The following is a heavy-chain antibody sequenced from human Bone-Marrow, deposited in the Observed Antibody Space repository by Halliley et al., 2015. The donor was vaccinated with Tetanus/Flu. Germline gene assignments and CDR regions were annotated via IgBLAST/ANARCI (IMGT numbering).Heavy chain of an antibody. J-gene: IGHJ4*02. CDR3: ARKGRDGNNYPDY. Sequence: LEYLGILYPGDPDSRYSPSFQGQVTMSVDKSINAAYLQWSSLKASDTAMYYCARKGRDGNNYPDYWGQGTLVTVAS. CDR2: LYPGDPDS. D-gene: IGHD5-12*01. V-gene: IGHV5-51*01.